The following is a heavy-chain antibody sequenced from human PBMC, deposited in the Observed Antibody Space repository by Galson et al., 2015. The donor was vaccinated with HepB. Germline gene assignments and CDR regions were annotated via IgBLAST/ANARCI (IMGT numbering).Heavy chain of an antibody. Sequence: SLRLSCAASGFTFSSYAMSWVRQAPGKGLEWVSAISGSGGSTYYADSVKGRFTISRDNSKNTLYLQMNSLRAEDTAVYYCAKHVDLPRGVRGCSSTSCYLAHPPAPTLDPWGQGTLVTVSS. CDR2: ISGSGGST. CDR3: AKHVDLPRGVRGCSSTSCYLAHPPAPTLDP. CDR1: GFTFSSYA. D-gene: IGHD2-2*01. V-gene: IGHV3-23*01. J-gene: IGHJ5*02.